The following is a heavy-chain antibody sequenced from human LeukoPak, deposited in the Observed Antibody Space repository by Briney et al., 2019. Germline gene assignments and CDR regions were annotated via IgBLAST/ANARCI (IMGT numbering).Heavy chain of an antibody. J-gene: IGHJ4*02. D-gene: IGHD4-17*01. CDR1: GGSISSGGYY. V-gene: IGHV4-31*03. CDR2: IYYSGST. Sequence: PSETLSLTCTVSGGSISSGGYYWSWIHQHPGKGLEWIGYIYYSGSTYYNPSLKSRVTISVDTSKNQFSLKLSSVTAADTAVYYCALSTTTVTTRTLDYWGQGALVIVSS. CDR3: ALSTTTVTTRTLDY.